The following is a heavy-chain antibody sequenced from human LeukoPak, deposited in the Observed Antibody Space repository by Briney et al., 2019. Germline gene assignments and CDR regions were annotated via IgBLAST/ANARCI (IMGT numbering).Heavy chain of an antibody. J-gene: IGHJ3*02. Sequence: GESLKISCKGSGYSFTSYWIGWVRQMPGKGLEWMGIIYPGDSDTRYSPSFQGQVTISADKSISTAYLQWSSLKASDTAMYYCARSRITMVRGVAALDDAFDIWGQGTMVTVSS. V-gene: IGHV5-51*01. D-gene: IGHD3-10*01. CDR1: GYSFTSYW. CDR3: ARSRITMVRGVAALDDAFDI. CDR2: IYPGDSDT.